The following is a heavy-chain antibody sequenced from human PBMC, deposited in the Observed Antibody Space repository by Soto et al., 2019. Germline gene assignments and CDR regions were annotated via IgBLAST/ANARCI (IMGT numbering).Heavy chain of an antibody. CDR3: ARAVVVVAARREAFDI. CDR1: GYTFTGYY. V-gene: IGHV1-2*04. Sequence: QVQLVQSGAEVKKPGASVKVSCKASGYTFTGYYMHWVRQAPGQGLEWMGWINPNSGGTNYAQKFQGWVTMTRDTSISTAYMELSRLRSDDTAVYYCARAVVVVAARREAFDIWGQGTMVTVSS. J-gene: IGHJ3*02. D-gene: IGHD2-15*01. CDR2: INPNSGGT.